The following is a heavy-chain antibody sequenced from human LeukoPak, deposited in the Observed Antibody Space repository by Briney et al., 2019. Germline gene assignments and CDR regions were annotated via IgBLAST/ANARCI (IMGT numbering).Heavy chain of an antibody. V-gene: IGHV1-8*01. Sequence: GASVKVSCKASGYTFTSYDINWVRQATGQGLEWMGWMNPNSGNTGYAQKFQGRVTMTRDTSISTAYMELSRLRSDDTAVYYCARERLSSGSYHYWGQGTLVTVSS. CDR2: MNPNSGNT. CDR1: GYTFTSYD. J-gene: IGHJ4*02. CDR3: ARERLSSGSYHY. D-gene: IGHD1-26*01.